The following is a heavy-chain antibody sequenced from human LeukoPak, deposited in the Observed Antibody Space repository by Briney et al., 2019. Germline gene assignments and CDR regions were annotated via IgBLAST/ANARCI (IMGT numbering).Heavy chain of an antibody. Sequence: GESLKISCKGSGYSFTSYWIGWVRQMPGKGLEWMGIIYPGDSDTGYSPSFQGQVTISADKSISTAYLQWSSPKASDTAMYYCARQGCSGGSCYFSWFDPWGQGTLVTVSS. CDR1: GYSFTSYW. J-gene: IGHJ5*02. CDR2: IYPGDSDT. CDR3: ARQGCSGGSCYFSWFDP. V-gene: IGHV5-51*01. D-gene: IGHD2-15*01.